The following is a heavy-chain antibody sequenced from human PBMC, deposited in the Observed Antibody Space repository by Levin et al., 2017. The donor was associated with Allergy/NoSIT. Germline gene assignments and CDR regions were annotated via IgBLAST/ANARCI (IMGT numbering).Heavy chain of an antibody. CDR2: IIPIFGTA. J-gene: IGHJ4*02. D-gene: IGHD4-17*01. CDR1: GGTFSSYA. Sequence: ASVKVSCKASGGTFSSYAISWVRQAPGQGLEWMGGIIPIFGTANYAQKFQGRVTITADESTSTAYMELSSLRSEDTAVYYCARDVSWTTGTPLGYWGQGTLVTVAS. CDR3: ARDVSWTTGTPLGY. V-gene: IGHV1-69*13.